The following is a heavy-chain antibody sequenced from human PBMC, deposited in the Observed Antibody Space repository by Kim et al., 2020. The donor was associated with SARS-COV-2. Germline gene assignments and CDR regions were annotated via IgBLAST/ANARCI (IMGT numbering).Heavy chain of an antibody. J-gene: IGHJ4*02. CDR2: INHSGST. Sequence: SETLSLTCAVYGGSFSGYYWSWIRQPPGKGLEWIGEINHSGSTNYNPSLKSRVTISVDTSKNQFSLKLSSVTAADTAVYYCARDRVDSYYGSGSYYNLIDYWGQGTLVTVSS. CDR1: GGSFSGYY. D-gene: IGHD3-10*01. V-gene: IGHV4-34*01. CDR3: ARDRVDSYYGSGSYYNLIDY.